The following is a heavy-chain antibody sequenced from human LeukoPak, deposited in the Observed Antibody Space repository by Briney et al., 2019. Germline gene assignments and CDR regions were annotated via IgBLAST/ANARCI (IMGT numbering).Heavy chain of an antibody. J-gene: IGHJ4*02. CDR2: ISYDGSNK. Sequence: GRSLRLSCAASGFTFSSYAMHWVRQAPGKGLEWVAVISYDGSNKYYADSVKGRFIISRDNSKNTLYLQMNSLRAEDTAVYYCARGPLQLGYCSSTSCYLPIDYWGQGTLVTVSS. CDR3: ARGPLQLGYCSSTSCYLPIDY. V-gene: IGHV3-30-3*01. CDR1: GFTFSSYA. D-gene: IGHD2-2*01.